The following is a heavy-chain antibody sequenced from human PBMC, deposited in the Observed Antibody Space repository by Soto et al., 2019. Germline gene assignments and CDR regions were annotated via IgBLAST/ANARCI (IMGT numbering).Heavy chain of an antibody. CDR1: GFLFSTST. J-gene: IGHJ4*02. CDR3: AIGYYSKKFDY. V-gene: IGHV3-21*05. D-gene: IGHD3-22*01. Sequence: ARLVQSGGGLVQSGRSLTLSCEASGFLFSTSTLNWVRRAPGKGLEWVAEISSRGTDIYYADSVKGRFTISRDYAKTSLYLQMNSLRVEDTAVYYCAIGYYSKKFDYWGQGTLVSVSS. CDR2: ISSRGTDI.